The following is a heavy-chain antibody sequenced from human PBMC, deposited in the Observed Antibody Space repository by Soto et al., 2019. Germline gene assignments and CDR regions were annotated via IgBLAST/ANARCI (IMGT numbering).Heavy chain of an antibody. CDR2: ISYDGSNK. Sequence: GGSLRLSCAASGFTFSSYAMHWVRQAPGKGLEWVAVISYDGSNKYYADSVKGRFTISRDNSKNTLYLQMNSLRAEDTAVYYCARDRDVAWPVLDYWGQGTLVTVSS. CDR1: GFTFSSYA. CDR3: ARDRDVAWPVLDY. D-gene: IGHD6-19*01. V-gene: IGHV3-30-3*01. J-gene: IGHJ4*02.